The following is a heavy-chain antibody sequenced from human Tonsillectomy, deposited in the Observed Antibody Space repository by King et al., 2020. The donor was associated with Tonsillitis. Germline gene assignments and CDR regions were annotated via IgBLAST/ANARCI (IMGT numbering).Heavy chain of an antibody. D-gene: IGHD3-22*01. V-gene: IGHV3-9*01. Sequence: VQLVESGGGLVQPGRSLRLSCAASGFTFDDYAMHWVRQAPGKGLEWDSVISWNSGSIDYADSVKGRFSISRDNAKNSLFLQMNSLRAEDTALYYCAKDSGLRAFDIWGQGTMVTVSS. J-gene: IGHJ3*02. CDR2: ISWNSGSI. CDR3: AKDSGLRAFDI. CDR1: GFTFDDYA.